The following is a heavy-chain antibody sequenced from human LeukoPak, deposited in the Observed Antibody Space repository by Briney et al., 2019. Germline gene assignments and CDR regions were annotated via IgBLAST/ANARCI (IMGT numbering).Heavy chain of an antibody. V-gene: IGHV3-30*02. CDR1: GSTFNAFG. D-gene: IGHD3-3*02. J-gene: IGHJ5*02. CDR3: AKDWISDRSNYFDP. Sequence: PGGSLRLSCAASGSTFNAFGMHWVRQVPGKGLEWVAFMRYGEGDTYYRDSVRGRFAISRDNARNTLYLQMNSLRPEDTAIYYCAKDWISDRSNYFDPWGQGTQVTVSS. CDR2: MRYGEGDT.